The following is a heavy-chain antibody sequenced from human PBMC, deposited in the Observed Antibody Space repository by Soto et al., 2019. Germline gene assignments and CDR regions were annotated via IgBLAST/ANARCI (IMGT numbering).Heavy chain of an antibody. J-gene: IGHJ3*02. V-gene: IGHV1-3*01. Sequence: ASVKVSCKASGYTFTSYAMHWVRQAPGQRLEWMGWINAGNGNTKYSQKFQGRVTITRDTSASTAYMELSSLRSEDTAVYYCARDSNYRDAFDIWGQGTMVTVSS. CDR3: ARDSNYRDAFDI. CDR2: INAGNGNT. CDR1: GYTFTSYA. D-gene: IGHD3-16*02.